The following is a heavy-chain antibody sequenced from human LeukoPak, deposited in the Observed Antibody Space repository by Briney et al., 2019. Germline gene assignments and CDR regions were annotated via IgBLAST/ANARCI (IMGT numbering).Heavy chain of an antibody. V-gene: IGHV3-15*01. Sequence: PGGSLRLSCAASGFTFSNAWMSWVRQAPGKGLEWVGRIKSKTDGGATDYAAPVKGRFTISRDDSKNTLYLQMNSLRAEDTAVYYCAKIKVGYDGSGLFGLDPWGQGTLVTVSS. CDR1: GFTFSNAW. CDR2: IKSKTDGGAT. CDR3: AKIKVGYDGSGLFGLDP. J-gene: IGHJ5*02. D-gene: IGHD3-22*01.